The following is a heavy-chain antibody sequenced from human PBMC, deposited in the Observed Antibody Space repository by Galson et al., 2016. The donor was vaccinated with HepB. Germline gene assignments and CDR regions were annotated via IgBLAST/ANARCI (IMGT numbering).Heavy chain of an antibody. CDR3: ATGIVVAGRMYYYYMGV. CDR2: IYYSGST. J-gene: IGHJ6*03. Sequence: SETLSLTCNVSGASISGTNYYWGWIRQPPGRGLEWIGSIYYSGSTNYNPSLESRVTISVDTSKNQLSLSLSSVTAADTAVYYCATGIVVAGRMYYYYMGVWGKGTSVTVSS. V-gene: IGHV4-39*01. D-gene: IGHD6-19*01. CDR1: GASISGTNYY.